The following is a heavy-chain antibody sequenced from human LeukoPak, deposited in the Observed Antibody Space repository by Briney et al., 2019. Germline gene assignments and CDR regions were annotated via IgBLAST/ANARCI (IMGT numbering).Heavy chain of an antibody. Sequence: VGSLRLSCEVSGFTFTDYSMNWVRQAPGKGPEWVASIRQDGSEKTYVDSVKGRFTISRDNPKNSLSLQLNGLRAEDTAVYYCARDGTAAGLYFDLWGQGTLVTVSS. V-gene: IGHV3-7*01. D-gene: IGHD6-13*01. CDR1: GFTFTDYS. CDR3: ARDGTAAGLYFDL. CDR2: IRQDGSEK. J-gene: IGHJ4*01.